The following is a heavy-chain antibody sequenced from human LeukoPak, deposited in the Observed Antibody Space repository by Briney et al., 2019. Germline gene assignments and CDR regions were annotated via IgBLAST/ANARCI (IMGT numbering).Heavy chain of an antibody. CDR3: ARAPYSDQYYFDY. CDR1: GYTFTGYY. J-gene: IGHJ4*02. V-gene: IGHV1-2*02. D-gene: IGHD2-21*01. Sequence: ASVKVSCKPSGYTFTGYYMHWVRQAPGQGLEWMGWINPNSGDTKYAQKFQGRVTMTRDTSISTAYMELTRLRSDDTAVYYCARAPYSDQYYFDYWGQGTLVTVSS. CDR2: INPNSGDT.